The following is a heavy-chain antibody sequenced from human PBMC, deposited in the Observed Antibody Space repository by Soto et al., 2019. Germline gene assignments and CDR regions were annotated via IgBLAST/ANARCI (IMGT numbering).Heavy chain of an antibody. V-gene: IGHV4-59*02. J-gene: IGHJ4*02. Sequence: SETLSLTCTVSSGPDRSHNWGWIRQPPGRGLEWIGYVYYTGDTAYNPSLRSRVTISADTSTNDISLTLSSVTAADTAVYYCARTPLLWGQGTLVTVSS. CDR1: SGPDRSHN. D-gene: IGHD1-26*01. CDR3: ARTPLL. CDR2: VYYTGDT.